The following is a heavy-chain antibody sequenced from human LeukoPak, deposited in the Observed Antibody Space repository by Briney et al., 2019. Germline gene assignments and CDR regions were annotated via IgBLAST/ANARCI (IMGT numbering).Heavy chain of an antibody. J-gene: IGHJ4*02. CDR1: GYTFNTYG. V-gene: IGHV1-18*04. CDR2: ISAYNGNT. D-gene: IGHD6-13*01. Sequence: ASVKVSCKASGYTFNTYGINWVRQAPGQGPEWMGWISAYNGNTNYAQNFQGRITLTTDTSTSTAYMELRSLRPDDTAVYYCAREEVAAAGTQFDYWGQGTLVTVSS. CDR3: AREEVAAAGTQFDY.